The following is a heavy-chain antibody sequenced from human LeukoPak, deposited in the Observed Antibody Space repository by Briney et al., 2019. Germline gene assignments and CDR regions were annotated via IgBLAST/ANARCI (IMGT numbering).Heavy chain of an antibody. CDR3: ARVRVGSFDY. V-gene: IGHV3-7*01. J-gene: IGHJ4*02. Sequence: GGSLRLSCAASGFTFSNYAMNWVRQAPGKGLEWVANIKQDGSEKYYVDSVKGRFTISRDNAKNSLYLQMNSLRAEDTAVYYCARVRVGSFDYWGQGTLVTVSS. CDR1: GFTFSNYA. D-gene: IGHD1-26*01. CDR2: IKQDGSEK.